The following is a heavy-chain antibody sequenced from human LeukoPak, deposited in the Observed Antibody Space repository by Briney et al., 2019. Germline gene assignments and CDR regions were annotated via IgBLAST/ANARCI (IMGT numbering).Heavy chain of an antibody. CDR3: ARDRTLGYCSSTSCYPYYYYYGMDV. CDR1: GGSISSYY. Sequence: SETLSLTCTVSGGSISSYYWSWIRQPPGKGLEWIGYIYYSGSTNYNPSLKSRVTISVDTSKNQFSLKLSSVTAADTAVYYCARDRTLGYCSSTSCYPYYYYYGMDVWGQGTLVTVSS. J-gene: IGHJ6*02. D-gene: IGHD2-2*01. V-gene: IGHV4-59*01. CDR2: IYYSGST.